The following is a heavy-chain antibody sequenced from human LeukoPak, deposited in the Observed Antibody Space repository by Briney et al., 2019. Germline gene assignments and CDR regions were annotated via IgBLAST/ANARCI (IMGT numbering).Heavy chain of an antibody. CDR2: INHSGST. Sequence: KPSETLSLTCAVYGGSFSGYYWSWIRQPPGKGLEWIGEINHSGSTNYNPSLKSRVTISVDTSKNQFSLKLSSVTAADTAVYYCARSEEHYGMDVWGQGTTVTVSS. J-gene: IGHJ6*02. V-gene: IGHV4-34*01. CDR1: GGSFSGYY. D-gene: IGHD1-1*01. CDR3: ARSEEHYGMDV.